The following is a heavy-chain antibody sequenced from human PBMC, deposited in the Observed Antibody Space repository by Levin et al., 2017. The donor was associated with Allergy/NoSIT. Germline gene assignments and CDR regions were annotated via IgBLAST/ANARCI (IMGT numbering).Heavy chain of an antibody. CDR2: INSDVSST. Sequence: PGGSLRLSCAASGFTFSSFWMHWVRQAPGKGLVWVSSINSDVSSTRYADSVKGRFTISRDNAKNTLYLQMNSLRAEDTAVYYCARVPAPMVRGVVNRLDFDYWGQGTLVTVSS. D-gene: IGHD3-10*01. J-gene: IGHJ4*02. CDR3: ARVPAPMVRGVVNRLDFDY. V-gene: IGHV3-74*01. CDR1: GFTFSSFW.